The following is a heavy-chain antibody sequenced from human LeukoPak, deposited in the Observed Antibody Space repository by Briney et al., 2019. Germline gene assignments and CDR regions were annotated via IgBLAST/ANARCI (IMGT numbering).Heavy chain of an antibody. Sequence: ASVKVSCKASGYTFTSYAMHWVRQAPGQRLEWMGWINAGNGNTKYSQEFQGRVTMTRDTSISTAYMELSRLRSDDTAVYYCARARLRDYWGQGTLVTVSS. CDR3: ARARLRDY. CDR1: GYTFTSYA. CDR2: INAGNGNT. D-gene: IGHD3-16*01. V-gene: IGHV1-3*01. J-gene: IGHJ4*02.